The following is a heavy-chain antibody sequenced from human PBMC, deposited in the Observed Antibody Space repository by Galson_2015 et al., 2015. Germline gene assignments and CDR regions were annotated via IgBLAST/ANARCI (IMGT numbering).Heavy chain of an antibody. Sequence: SLRLSCAAFGFTFSTSAMTWVRQAPGKGLEWVSTISASGGSTDYADSVKGRFIISRDNSKNTVYLQLNRLRAEDTAVYYCAKDRCSGGSCSFDCWGQGTLVTVSS. J-gene: IGHJ4*02. CDR3: AKDRCSGGSCSFDC. CDR1: GFTFSTSA. D-gene: IGHD2-15*01. V-gene: IGHV3-23*01. CDR2: ISASGGST.